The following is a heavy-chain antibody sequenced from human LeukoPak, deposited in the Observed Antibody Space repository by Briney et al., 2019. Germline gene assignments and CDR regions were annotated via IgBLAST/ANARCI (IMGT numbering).Heavy chain of an antibody. Sequence: SETLSLTCTVSGGSISSSSYYWGWIHQPPGKGLEWIGSIYYSGSTYYNPSLKSRVTISVDTSKNQFSLKLSSVTAADTAVYYCARHSYDFWSGYGTNFDYWGQGTLVTVSS. CDR2: IYYSGST. CDR1: GGSISSSSYY. J-gene: IGHJ4*02. CDR3: ARHSYDFWSGYGTNFDY. D-gene: IGHD3-3*01. V-gene: IGHV4-39*01.